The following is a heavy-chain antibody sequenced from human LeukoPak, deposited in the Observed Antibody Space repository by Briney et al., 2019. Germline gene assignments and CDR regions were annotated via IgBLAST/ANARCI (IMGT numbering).Heavy chain of an antibody. D-gene: IGHD3-16*01. J-gene: IGHJ4*02. V-gene: IGHV1-2*02. CDR3: ASGPEASLGVTTPYFDY. Sequence: GASVKVSCKASGYTFTGYYMHWVRQAPGQGLEWVGWINPHSGGTDCAQKFQGRVTMTRDTSITTAYMELSRLTSDDTAVYYCASGPEASLGVTTPYFDYWGRGTLVTVSS. CDR1: GYTFTGYY. CDR2: INPHSGGT.